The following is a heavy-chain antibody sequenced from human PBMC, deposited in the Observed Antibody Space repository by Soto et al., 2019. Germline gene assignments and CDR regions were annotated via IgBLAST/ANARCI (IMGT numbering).Heavy chain of an antibody. CDR1: GFTFSSYW. V-gene: IGHV3-7*01. D-gene: IGHD3-3*01. J-gene: IGHJ6*02. CDR2: IKQDGSEK. Sequence: PGGSLRLSCAASGFTFSSYWMSWFRQAPGKGLEWVANIKQDGSEKYYVDSVKGRFTISRDNAKNSLYLQMNSLRAEDTAVYYCARDNWDFWSGWPYYYYGMDVWGQGTTVTVSS. CDR3: ARDNWDFWSGWPYYYYGMDV.